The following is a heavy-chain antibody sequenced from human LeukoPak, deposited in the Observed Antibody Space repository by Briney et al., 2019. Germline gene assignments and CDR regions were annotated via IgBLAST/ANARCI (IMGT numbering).Heavy chain of an antibody. J-gene: IGHJ5*02. V-gene: IGHV3-23*01. CDR3: ARGRGNYDFWSGGWFDP. CDR2: LSGSGGST. Sequence: GGSLRLPCAASGFTFSSYAMSWVRQAPGKGLEWVSGLSGSGGSTYYADSVKGRFTISRDNSKNSLYLQMNSLRAEDTAVYYCARGRGNYDFWSGGWFDPWGQGTLVTVSS. D-gene: IGHD3-3*01. CDR1: GFTFSSYA.